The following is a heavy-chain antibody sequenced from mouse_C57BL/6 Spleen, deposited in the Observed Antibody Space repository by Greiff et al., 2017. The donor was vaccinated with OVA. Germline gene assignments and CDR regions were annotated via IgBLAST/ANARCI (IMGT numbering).Heavy chain of an antibody. CDR3: ARSGLSGTDWYFDV. J-gene: IGHJ1*03. D-gene: IGHD4-1*01. CDR2: IDPSDSYT. Sequence: QVQLQQPGAELVKPGASVKLSCKASGYTFTSYWMQWVKQRPGQGLEWIGEIDPSDSYTNSNQKFKGKATLTVDPSSSTAYMQLSSLTSEDSAVYYCARSGLSGTDWYFDVWGTGTTVTVSS. CDR1: GYTFTSYW. V-gene: IGHV1-50*01.